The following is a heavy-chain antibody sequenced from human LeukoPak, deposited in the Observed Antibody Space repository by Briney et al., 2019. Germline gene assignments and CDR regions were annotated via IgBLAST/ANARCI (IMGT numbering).Heavy chain of an antibody. CDR2: SYSSGRA. D-gene: IGHD3-22*01. J-gene: IGHJ4*02. CDR3: ARNYYDTNGYYSGFDY. CDR1: GGSISSYY. V-gene: IGHV4-4*07. Sequence: SETLSLTCIVSGGSISSYYWSWLPQPAGKGLEGIGRSYSSGRANYNPSLKRQVSMSVDTSKNQFSLKLSSVTAADAAMYYCARNYYDTNGYYSGFDYSGQGTLVTVSS.